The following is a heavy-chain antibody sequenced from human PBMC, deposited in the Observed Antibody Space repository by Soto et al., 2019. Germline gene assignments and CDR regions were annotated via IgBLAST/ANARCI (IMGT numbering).Heavy chain of an antibody. CDR2: ISPYNGNT. D-gene: IGHD3-22*01. CDR3: ARDENFFDSSAYYDH. CDR1: GYTFVSYG. Sequence: QIQLVQSAAEVKKPGASVKVSCKTSGYTFVSYGISWVRQAPGQGPEWMGWISPYNGNTNFAQRFRRRVTLTTDTSTDIVYMDLGSLKSDDTAVYYCARDENFFDSSAYYDHWGQGTLMTVSS. V-gene: IGHV1-18*04. J-gene: IGHJ5*02.